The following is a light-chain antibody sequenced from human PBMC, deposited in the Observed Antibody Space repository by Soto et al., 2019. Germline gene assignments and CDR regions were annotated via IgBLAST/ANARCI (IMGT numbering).Light chain of an antibody. Sequence: QSALTQPASVSGSPGQSITISCTGTSSDVGGYNYVSWYQQHPGKAPKLMIYDVNNRPSGVSNRFSGSKSGNTASLTISGLQAEDEADYYCSSYTSSSTPYVVFGGGTKVTVL. V-gene: IGLV2-14*01. CDR3: SSYTSSSTPYVV. CDR1: SSDVGGYNY. J-gene: IGLJ2*01. CDR2: DVN.